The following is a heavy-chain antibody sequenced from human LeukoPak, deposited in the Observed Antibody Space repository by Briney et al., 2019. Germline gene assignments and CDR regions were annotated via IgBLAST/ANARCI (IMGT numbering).Heavy chain of an antibody. D-gene: IGHD6-13*01. V-gene: IGHV3-64*01. Sequence: GGSLRLSCAASGFTFSSYAMHWVRQAPGKGLEYVSAISSNGGSTYYANSVKGRFTISRDNSKNTLYLQLGSLRAEDMAVYYCARVSSSWILAFDIWGQGTMVTVSS. CDR2: ISSNGGST. J-gene: IGHJ3*02. CDR3: ARVSSSWILAFDI. CDR1: GFTFSSYA.